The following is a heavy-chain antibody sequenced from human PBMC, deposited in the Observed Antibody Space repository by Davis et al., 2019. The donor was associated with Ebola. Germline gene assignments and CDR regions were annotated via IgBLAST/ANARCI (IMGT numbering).Heavy chain of an antibody. CDR3: ARDFLVGATDDY. CDR1: GYTFTSYG. Sequence: AASVKVSCKASGYTFTSYGISWVRQAPGQGLEWMGRIIPILGIANYAQKFQGRVTITADKSTSTAYMELSSLRSEDTAVYYCARDFLVGATDDYWGQGTLVTVSS. V-gene: IGHV1-69*04. D-gene: IGHD1-26*01. J-gene: IGHJ4*02. CDR2: IIPILGIA.